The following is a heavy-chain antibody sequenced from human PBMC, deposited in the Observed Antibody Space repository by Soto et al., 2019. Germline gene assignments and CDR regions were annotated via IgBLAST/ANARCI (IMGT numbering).Heavy chain of an antibody. CDR3: AKSLGHYCYDSSGSAY. CDR1: GFTFSSYA. Sequence: EVQLLESGGGLVQPGGSLRLSCAASGFTFSSYAMSWVRQAPGKGLEWVSAISGSGGSTYYADSVKGRFTISRDNSKNTLYLQMNSLRAEDKAVYYCAKSLGHYCYDSSGSAYWGQGTLVTVSS. V-gene: IGHV3-23*01. CDR2: ISGSGGST. J-gene: IGHJ4*02. D-gene: IGHD3-22*01.